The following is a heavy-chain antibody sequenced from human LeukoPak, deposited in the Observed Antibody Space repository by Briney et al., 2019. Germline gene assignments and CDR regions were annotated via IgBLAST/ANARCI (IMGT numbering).Heavy chain of an antibody. J-gene: IGHJ4*02. D-gene: IGHD3-22*01. Sequence: ASVKVSCEASGYTFTSYGISWVRQAPGQGLEWMGWISAYNGNTNYAQKLQGRVTMTTDTSTSTAYMELRSLRSDDTAVYYCARDGEDRYDSSGYYPFDYWGQGTLVTVSS. V-gene: IGHV1-18*01. CDR2: ISAYNGNT. CDR1: GYTFTSYG. CDR3: ARDGEDRYDSSGYYPFDY.